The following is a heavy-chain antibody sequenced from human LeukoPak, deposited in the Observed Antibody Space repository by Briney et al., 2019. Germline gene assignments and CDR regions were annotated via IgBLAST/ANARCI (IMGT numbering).Heavy chain of an antibody. Sequence: GGSLRLSCAASGFTVSSNYMSWVRQAPGKGLEWVSVIYSGGSTYYADSVKGRFTISRDNSKNTLFLQMNSLRAEDTAVYYCARDGRNGYEDDYWGQGTLVTVSS. V-gene: IGHV3-53*01. J-gene: IGHJ4*02. CDR3: ARDGRNGYEDDY. CDR1: GFTVSSNY. CDR2: IYSGGST. D-gene: IGHD5-12*01.